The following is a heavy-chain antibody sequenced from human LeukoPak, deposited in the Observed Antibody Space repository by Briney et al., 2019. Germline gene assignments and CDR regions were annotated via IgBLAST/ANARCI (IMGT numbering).Heavy chain of an antibody. CDR3: ARVAGYSSSAAYFDY. D-gene: IGHD6-6*01. Sequence: GSSVKVSCKASGGTFSSYAISWVRQAPGQGLEWMGGIIPIFGTANYAQKFQGRVTITADESTSTAYMELSSLRSEDTAVYYCARVAGYSSSAAYFDYWGQGTLVTVSS. J-gene: IGHJ4*02. V-gene: IGHV1-69*01. CDR2: IIPIFGTA. CDR1: GGTFSSYA.